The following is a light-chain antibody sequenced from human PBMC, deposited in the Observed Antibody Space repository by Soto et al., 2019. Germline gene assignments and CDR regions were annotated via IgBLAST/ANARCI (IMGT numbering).Light chain of an antibody. Sequence: DIQMTQSPSTLSASVGDRVTITCRASQSISSWLAWYQQKPGKAPKLPIYKASSLESGVPSRSSGSGSGTEFTLTISSLQPDDFATYYCQQYNSYWTFGQGTKVDIK. CDR1: QSISSW. CDR2: KAS. CDR3: QQYNSYWT. V-gene: IGKV1-5*03. J-gene: IGKJ1*01.